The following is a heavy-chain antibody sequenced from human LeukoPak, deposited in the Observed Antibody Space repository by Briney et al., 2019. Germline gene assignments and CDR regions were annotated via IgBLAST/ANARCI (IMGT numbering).Heavy chain of an antibody. CDR2: INHSGST. CDR1: GGSFSGYY. Sequence: PSETLSLTCAVYGGSFSGYYWSWIRQPPGKGLEWIGEINHSGSTNYNPSLKSRVTISVDTSKNQLSLKLSSVTAADTAVYYCARKVVYDGSGSYFSPPYFDYWGQGTLVTVSS. J-gene: IGHJ4*02. CDR3: ARKVVYDGSGSYFSPPYFDY. V-gene: IGHV4-34*01. D-gene: IGHD3-10*01.